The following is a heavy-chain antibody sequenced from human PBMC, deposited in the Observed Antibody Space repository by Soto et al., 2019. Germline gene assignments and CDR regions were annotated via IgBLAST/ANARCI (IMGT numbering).Heavy chain of an antibody. CDR2: IYHSGST. Sequence: QLQLQESGSGLVKPSQTLSLTCAVSGGSISSGGYSWSWIRQSPGKGLEWIGYIYHSGSTHYNPSRTRRVTISVDRSKNQFSLKLSSVTAADTAVYYCVGGIAARPLGYWGQGTLVTVSS. V-gene: IGHV4-30-2*06. J-gene: IGHJ4*02. D-gene: IGHD6-6*01. CDR3: VGGIAARPLGY. CDR1: GGSISSGGYS.